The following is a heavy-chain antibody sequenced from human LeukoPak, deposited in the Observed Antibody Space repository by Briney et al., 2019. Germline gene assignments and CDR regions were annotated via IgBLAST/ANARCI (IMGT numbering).Heavy chain of an antibody. CDR1: GFTVSRNY. CDR3: AREGGPYYYDSRY. J-gene: IGHJ4*02. D-gene: IGHD3-22*01. Sequence: GGSLRLSCAVSGFTVSRNYMTWVRQAPGKGLECVSGIFSGGGTYYADSGKRRFTISRDNSRNTLFLQMNSLRVEDTAVYYCAREGGPYYYDSRYWGQGILVTVSS. V-gene: IGHV3-66*01. CDR2: IFSGGGT.